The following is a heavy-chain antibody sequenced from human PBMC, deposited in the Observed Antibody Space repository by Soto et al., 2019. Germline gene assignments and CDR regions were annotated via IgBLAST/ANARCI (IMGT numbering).Heavy chain of an antibody. J-gene: IGHJ4*02. CDR3: ARGLDQPPVGLYFDT. CDR1: GGTFNSYL. D-gene: IGHD2-2*01. CDR2: IIPAFGTA. Sequence: QVQLVQSGAEVKNPGSSVKVSCKTSGGTFNSYLIDWVRQAPGQGLEWMGGIIPAFGTAKYAQKFQGRVTIPADQSTTTAYMELRTLTSEDTAVYYCARGLDQPPVGLYFDTWGQGTLVTVSS. V-gene: IGHV1-69*01.